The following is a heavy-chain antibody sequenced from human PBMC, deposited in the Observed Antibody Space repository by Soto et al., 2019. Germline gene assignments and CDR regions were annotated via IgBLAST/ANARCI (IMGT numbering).Heavy chain of an antibody. J-gene: IGHJ6*02. CDR1: GFTFSSYW. D-gene: IGHD1-1*01. CDR3: ARIGWKPEFYYYYGTDV. CDR2: INGDGSSP. Sequence: PGGSLRLSCAASGFTFSSYWMHWVRQAPGKGLVWVSRINGDGSSPTYADSVKGRFTISRDNAKNTLFLQMNSLRAEDTAVYYCARIGWKPEFYYYYGTDVWGQGTTVTVSS. V-gene: IGHV3-74*01.